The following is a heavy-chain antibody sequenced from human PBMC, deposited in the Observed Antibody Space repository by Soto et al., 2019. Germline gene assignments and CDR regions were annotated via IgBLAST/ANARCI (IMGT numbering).Heavy chain of an antibody. V-gene: IGHV4-30-4*01. D-gene: IGHD2-15*01. CDR2: IYYSGST. CDR1: GGSISSGDYY. Sequence: QVQLQESGPGLVKPSQTLSLTCTVSGGSISSGDYYWSWIRQPPGKGLEWIGYIYYSGSTYYNPYLKSRVTISVDTSKNQFSLQLSSVTAADTAVYYCARVKGYCSGGSCYERYDYWGQGTLVTVSS. J-gene: IGHJ4*02. CDR3: ARVKGYCSGGSCYERYDY.